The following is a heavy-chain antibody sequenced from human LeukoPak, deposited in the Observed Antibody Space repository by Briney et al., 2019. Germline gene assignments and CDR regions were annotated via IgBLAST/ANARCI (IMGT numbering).Heavy chain of an antibody. D-gene: IGHD2-2*01. CDR3: ARESPVVPAGQYYYYYMDV. CDR2: FCYIWST. Sequence: KPSATLSLTCTWTEGYIISYYWSWIRQPPGKGLDGDGYFCYIWSTNYNPSLKNRVTISVDTSKIQFSLKLSSVTAADTAVYYCARESPVVPAGQYYYYYMDVWGKGTTVTVSS. J-gene: IGHJ6*03. V-gene: IGHV4-59*01. CDR1: EGYIISYY.